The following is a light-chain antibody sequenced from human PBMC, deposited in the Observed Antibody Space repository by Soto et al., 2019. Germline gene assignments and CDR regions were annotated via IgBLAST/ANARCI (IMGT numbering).Light chain of an antibody. V-gene: IGKV3-20*01. CDR2: GAS. J-gene: IGKJ1*01. Sequence: EIVWTQSPGTLSLSPGERATLSCRASQSVSSSYFAWYQQKPGQAPRLLIYGASNRATGIPDRLSGSGAGTEFTLTISSLQHDDFATYYCQQYNSYWTFGQGTKVDI. CDR1: QSVSSSY. CDR3: QQYNSYWT.